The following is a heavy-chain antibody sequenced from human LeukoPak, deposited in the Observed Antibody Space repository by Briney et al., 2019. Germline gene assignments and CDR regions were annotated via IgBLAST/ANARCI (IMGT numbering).Heavy chain of an antibody. CDR1: GYTFTSYA. D-gene: IGHD5-24*01. Sequence: GASVKVSCKASGYTFTSYAISWVRQAPGQGLEWMGWISAYDGNTNYAQKLQGRVTMATDTSTSTAYMELSSLRSEDTAIYFCAMTSPAGYNLVGAFDTWGQGTMVIVSS. CDR2: ISAYDGNT. CDR3: AMTSPAGYNLVGAFDT. J-gene: IGHJ3*02. V-gene: IGHV1-18*01.